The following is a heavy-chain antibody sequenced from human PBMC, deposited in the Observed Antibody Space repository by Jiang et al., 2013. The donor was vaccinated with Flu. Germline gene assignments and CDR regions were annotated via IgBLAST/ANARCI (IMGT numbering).Heavy chain of an antibody. J-gene: IGHJ2*01. Sequence: WIRQPPRKGLEWIGHIYYTGSPNYNPSLKSRITMSVDTPKNQFPLKLNSVTPDDTAVYYCARLSHRPPDWYFGLWGRGTLVTVSS. CDR3: ARLSHRPPDWYFGL. CDR2: IYYTGSP. V-gene: IGHV4-59*01.